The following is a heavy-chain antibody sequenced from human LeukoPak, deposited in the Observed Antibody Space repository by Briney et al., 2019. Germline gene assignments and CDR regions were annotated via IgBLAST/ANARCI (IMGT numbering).Heavy chain of an antibody. J-gene: IGHJ6*02. CDR3: ARVDTAMVDYGMDV. D-gene: IGHD5-18*01. Sequence: SETLSLTCAVYGGSFSAYYWSWIRQPPGKGLEWGGEINDSGSTNYNPSLKSRVTISVDTSKNQFSLKLSSVTAADTAVYYCARVDTAMVDYGMDVWGQGTTVTVSS. CDR1: GGSFSAYY. CDR2: INDSGST. V-gene: IGHV4-34*01.